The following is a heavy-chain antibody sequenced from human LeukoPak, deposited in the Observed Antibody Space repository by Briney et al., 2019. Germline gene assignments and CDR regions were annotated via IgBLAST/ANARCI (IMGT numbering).Heavy chain of an antibody. V-gene: IGHV3-30*18. Sequence: GGSLRLSCAASGFTFSSYGMHWVRKAPGKGLEWVAVISYDGSNKYYADSVKGRFTISRDNSKNTLYLQMNSLRAEDTAVYYCAKDVRRYYDSSGPLDYWGQGTLVTVSS. CDR1: GFTFSSYG. J-gene: IGHJ4*02. D-gene: IGHD3-22*01. CDR3: AKDVRRYYDSSGPLDY. CDR2: ISYDGSNK.